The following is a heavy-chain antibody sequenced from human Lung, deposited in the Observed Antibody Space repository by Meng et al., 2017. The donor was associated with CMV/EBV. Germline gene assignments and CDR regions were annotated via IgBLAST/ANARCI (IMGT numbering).Heavy chain of an antibody. V-gene: IGHV3-15*01. CDR3: TTDRSLYFFDY. J-gene: IGHJ4*02. CDR1: GFLFSDDW. CDR2: IKSNSDAGTT. D-gene: IGHD3-16*02. Sequence: ASGFLFSDDWMTWVRQAPGKGLEWVGRIKSNSDAGTTDYAAPVKGRFTISRDDSENTMYLQMNSLKSEDTAVYYCTTDRSLYFFDYWGQGTLVTVSS.